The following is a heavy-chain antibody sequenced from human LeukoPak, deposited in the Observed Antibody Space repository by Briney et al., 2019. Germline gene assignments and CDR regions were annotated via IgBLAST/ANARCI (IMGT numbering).Heavy chain of an antibody. CDR1: GGSISTSY. CDR3: VSQGS. V-gene: IGHV4-59*08. Sequence: SETLSLTCTVSGGSISTSYWNWIRQPPEKGLEWIGNIYYSGSTNYNPSLKSRVTISIDTSRQQFSLKLSSATAADTAVYYCVSQGSWGQGTLVAVSS. J-gene: IGHJ4*02. CDR2: IYYSGST.